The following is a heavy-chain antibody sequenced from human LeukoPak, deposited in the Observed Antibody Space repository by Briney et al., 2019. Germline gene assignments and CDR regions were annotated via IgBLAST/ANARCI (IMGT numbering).Heavy chain of an antibody. D-gene: IGHD6-19*01. CDR3: AKVGSEYSSGYRVY. V-gene: IGHV3-30*18. CDR1: GFTFSSYG. CDR2: ISYDGSNK. J-gene: IGHJ4*02. Sequence: GRSLRLSCAASGFTFSSYGMHWVRQAPGKGLEWVAVISYDGSNKYYAASVKGRFTISRDNSKNTLYLQMNSLRAEDTAVYYCAKVGSEYSSGYRVYCGQGALVTVSS.